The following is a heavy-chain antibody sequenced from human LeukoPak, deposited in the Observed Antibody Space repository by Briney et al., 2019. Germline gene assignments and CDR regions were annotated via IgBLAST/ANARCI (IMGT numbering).Heavy chain of an antibody. Sequence: GRSLRLSCAASGFTFGDYGMHWVRQRPGKGLEWVSSISWSSGTIVYADTVKGRFTISRDNAKNALYLQMNNLRPDDTALYYCAKDFTFLERHQFDYWGQGTLVTVSS. CDR1: GFTFGDYG. CDR3: AKDFTFLERHQFDY. CDR2: ISWSSGTI. J-gene: IGHJ4*02. V-gene: IGHV3-9*01. D-gene: IGHD3-3*01.